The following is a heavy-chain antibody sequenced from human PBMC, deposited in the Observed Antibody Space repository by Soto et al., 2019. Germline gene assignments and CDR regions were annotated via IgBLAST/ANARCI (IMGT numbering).Heavy chain of an antibody. J-gene: IGHJ4*02. V-gene: IGHV3-30*18. CDR2: ISYDGSNK. D-gene: IGHD6-19*01. Sequence: QVQLVESGGGVVQPGRSLRLSCAASGFTFSSYGMHSVRQAPGKGLEWVAVISYDGSNKYYADSVKGRFTISRDNSKNTLYLQMNSLRAEDTAVYYCAKDRFRIAVAAPFDYWGQGTLVTVSS. CDR3: AKDRFRIAVAAPFDY. CDR1: GFTFSSYG.